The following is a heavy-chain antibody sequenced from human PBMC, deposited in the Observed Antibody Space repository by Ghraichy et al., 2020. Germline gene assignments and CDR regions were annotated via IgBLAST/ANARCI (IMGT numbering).Heavy chain of an antibody. CDR2: TRDKAKSYTT. CDR3: ARGGSAAAGTGYFFGMDV. Sequence: GGSLRLSCAASGFTFSDHYIDWVRQAPGKGLEWVGRTRDKAKSYTTEYAASVKGRFTISRDDSKNSLYLQMNSLQTEDTAVYFCARGGSAAAGTGYFFGMDVWGQGTTVTVSS. J-gene: IGHJ6*02. D-gene: IGHD6-13*01. CDR1: GFTFSDHY. V-gene: IGHV3-72*01.